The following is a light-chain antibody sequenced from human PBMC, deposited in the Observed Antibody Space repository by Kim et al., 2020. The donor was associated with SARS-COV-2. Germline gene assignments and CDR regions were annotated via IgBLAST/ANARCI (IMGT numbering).Light chain of an antibody. Sequence: SLSPGERTTLSCMASQSVTSNSLAWYQQKPGQTPRLLIYGASSRAPGIPDRFSGSGSGTDFSLTISRLEPEDFAVYYCQQYGSSPRFGGGTKVDIK. V-gene: IGKV3-20*01. CDR2: GAS. CDR1: QSVTSNS. CDR3: QQYGSSPR. J-gene: IGKJ4*01.